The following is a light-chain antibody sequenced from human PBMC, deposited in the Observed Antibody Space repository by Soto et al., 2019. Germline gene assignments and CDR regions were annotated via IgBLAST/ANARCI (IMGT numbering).Light chain of an antibody. Sequence: DIVMTQSPDSLAVSLGERATINCKSSQSVLYSSSNKNYLAWYQQKPGQPPKLLIYWASTRESGVRDRFSGSGSGTDFTLTISSLQAEDVAVYYCQQYYSIPLTFGGGTKVEIK. CDR2: WAS. V-gene: IGKV4-1*01. CDR3: QQYYSIPLT. CDR1: QSVLYSSSNKNY. J-gene: IGKJ4*01.